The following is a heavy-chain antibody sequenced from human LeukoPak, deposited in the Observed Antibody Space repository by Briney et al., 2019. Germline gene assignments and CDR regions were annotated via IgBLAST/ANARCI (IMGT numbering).Heavy chain of an antibody. CDR3: AREVAVVSLNYFDY. V-gene: IGHV3-7*03. D-gene: IGHD2-15*01. CDR1: GFTFSTYW. CDR2: IKQDGNEK. J-gene: IGHJ4*02. Sequence: GGSPRHSSAASGFTFSTYWMSWVRQAPGKRLEWVANIKQDGNEKYYVDSVKGRFTISRDNAKNSLYLQMNSLRAEDTAVYYCAREVAVVSLNYFDYWGQGTLVTVSS.